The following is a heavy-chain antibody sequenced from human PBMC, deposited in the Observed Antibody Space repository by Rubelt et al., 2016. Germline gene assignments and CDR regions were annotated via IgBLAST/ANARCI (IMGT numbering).Heavy chain of an antibody. CDR1: GYTFTSYA. V-gene: IGHV1-3*01. Sequence: QVQLVQSGAEVKKPGASVKVSCKASGYTFTSYAMHWVRQAPGQRLEWMGWINAGNGNTKYSQKFQGRVTITRETSASTAYMELSRLRSEDTAVYYCARTRPNMGHFGYWGQGTLVTVSS. CDR3: ARTRPNMGHFGY. CDR2: INAGNGNT. D-gene: IGHD2/OR15-2a*01. J-gene: IGHJ4*02.